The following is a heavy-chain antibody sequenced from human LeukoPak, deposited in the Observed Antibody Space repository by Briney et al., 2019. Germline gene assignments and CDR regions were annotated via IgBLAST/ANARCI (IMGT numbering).Heavy chain of an antibody. CDR2: ISSSGSTI. CDR1: GFTFSDYY. Sequence: NPGGSLRLSCAASGFTFSDYYMSWIRQAPGKGLEWVSYISSSGSTIYYADSVKGRFTISRDNAKNSLYLQMNSLRAEDTAVYYCARGVRDQYQLPTPDYYFDYWGQGTLVTVSS. D-gene: IGHD2-2*01. V-gene: IGHV3-11*04. J-gene: IGHJ4*02. CDR3: ARGVRDQYQLPTPDYYFDY.